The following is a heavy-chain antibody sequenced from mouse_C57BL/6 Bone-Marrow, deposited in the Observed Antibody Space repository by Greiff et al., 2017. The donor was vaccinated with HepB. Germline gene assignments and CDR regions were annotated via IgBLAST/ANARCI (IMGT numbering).Heavy chain of an antibody. CDR3: ALRGPFAY. CDR1: GYAFTNYL. J-gene: IGHJ3*01. V-gene: IGHV1-54*01. Sequence: QVQLQQSGAELVRPGTSVKVSCKASGYAFTNYLIEWVKQRPGQGLEWIGVINPGSGGTNYNEKFKGKATLTVDKSSSTAYMLLSSLTSEDSAVYFCALRGPFAYWGQGTLVTVSA. D-gene: IGHD3-3*01. CDR2: INPGSGGT.